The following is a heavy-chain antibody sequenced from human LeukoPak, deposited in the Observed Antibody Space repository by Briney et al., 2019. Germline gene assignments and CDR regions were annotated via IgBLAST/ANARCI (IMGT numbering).Heavy chain of an antibody. CDR2: IRYDGSNK. Sequence: GGSLRLSCAASGFTFSSYGMHWVRQAPGKGLEGVAFIRYDGSNKYYADSVKGRFTISRDNSKNTLYLQMNSLRAEDTAVYYCAKGPSGYYYYMDVWGKGTTVTVSS. J-gene: IGHJ6*03. V-gene: IGHV3-30*02. CDR3: AKGPSGYYYYMDV. CDR1: GFTFSSYG.